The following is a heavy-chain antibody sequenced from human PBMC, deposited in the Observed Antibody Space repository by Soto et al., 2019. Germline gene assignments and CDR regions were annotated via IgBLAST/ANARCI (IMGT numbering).Heavy chain of an antibody. CDR1: GFTFSSYA. CDR2: IKHSGGST. Sequence: GSLRLSCAASGFTFSSYAMTWVRQVPGKGLECVSAIKHSGGSTYYADSVKDRFTISRDNSKNTLYLQMNSLRAEDTAVYYCAKGWNGDYWGQGTLVTVSS. V-gene: IGHV3-23*01. J-gene: IGHJ4*02. CDR3: AKGWNGDY. D-gene: IGHD1-1*01.